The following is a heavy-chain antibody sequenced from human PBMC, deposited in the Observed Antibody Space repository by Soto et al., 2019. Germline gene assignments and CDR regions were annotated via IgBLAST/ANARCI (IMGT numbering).Heavy chain of an antibody. CDR3: ARDRNYYDSSYGMDV. J-gene: IGHJ6*02. D-gene: IGHD3-22*01. CDR1: GYTFTSYG. CDR2: ISAYNGNT. Sequence: SVKVSCKASGYTFTSYGISWVRQAPGQGLEWMGWISAYNGNTNYAQKLQGRVTMTTDTSTSTAYMELRSLRSDDTAVYYCARDRNYYDSSYGMDVWGQGTTVTVSS. V-gene: IGHV1-18*01.